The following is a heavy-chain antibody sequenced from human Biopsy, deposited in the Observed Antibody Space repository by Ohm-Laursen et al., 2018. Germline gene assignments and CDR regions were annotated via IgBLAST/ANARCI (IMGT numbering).Heavy chain of an antibody. D-gene: IGHD3-22*01. CDR1: GYTFTGYH. CDR3: TRGGYYYDSLAYYYWFDP. V-gene: IGHV1-2*02. J-gene: IGHJ5*02. Sequence: ASVKVFCNASGYTFTGYHAHWVRQAPGQGLEWMRWINAKTGDTNYAQKFQGRVTMTRDTSISTAYVDLSSLRSDDTAVYYCTRGGYYYDSLAYYYWFDPWGQGTLVTVSS. CDR2: INAKTGDT.